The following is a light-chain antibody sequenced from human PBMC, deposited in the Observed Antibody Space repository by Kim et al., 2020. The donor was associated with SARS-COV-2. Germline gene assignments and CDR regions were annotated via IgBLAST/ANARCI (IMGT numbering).Light chain of an antibody. V-gene: IGKV3-15*01. J-gene: IGKJ1*01. CDR2: GAF. Sequence: DIVMTQSPATLSVSPGERVTLSCRASQSVSSNLAWYQQRPGQAPRLLIYGAFTRATGIPARFSVSGSGTEFTLTISSLQSEDFALYYCQQYNNWRWTFGQGTKVDIK. CDR3: QQYNNWRWT. CDR1: QSVSSN.